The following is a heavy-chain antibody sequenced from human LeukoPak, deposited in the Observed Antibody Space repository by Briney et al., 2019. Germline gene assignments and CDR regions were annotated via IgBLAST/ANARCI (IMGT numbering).Heavy chain of an antibody. J-gene: IGHJ4*02. CDR2: IYYSGST. V-gene: IGHV4-59*01. Sequence: SETLSLTCTVSGGSIGSYYWSWIRQPPGKGLEWIGYIYYSGSTNYNPSLKSRVTISVDTSKNQFSLKLSSVTAADTAVYYCARDHCSSTSCYYDYWGQGTLVTVSS. D-gene: IGHD2-2*01. CDR3: ARDHCSSTSCYYDY. CDR1: GGSIGSYY.